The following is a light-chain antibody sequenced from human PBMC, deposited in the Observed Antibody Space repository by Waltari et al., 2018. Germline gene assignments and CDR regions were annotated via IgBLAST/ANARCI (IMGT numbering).Light chain of an antibody. CDR3: QQYFGIPIT. Sequence: DIQMTQSPSSLPASLGDRVTITCRASQGLSSSLAWYQKKVGEAPKLLLYGASRLESGVPSRFSGSGSGTVYTLTISSLQPEDFATYYCQQYFGIPITFGQGTRLE. J-gene: IGKJ5*01. CDR2: GAS. CDR1: QGLSSS. V-gene: IGKV1-NL1*01.